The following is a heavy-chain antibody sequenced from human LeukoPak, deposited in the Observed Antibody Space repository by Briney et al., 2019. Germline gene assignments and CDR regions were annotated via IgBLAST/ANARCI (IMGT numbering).Heavy chain of an antibody. Sequence: GGSLRLSCAASGSTFSSYGMHWVRQAPGKGLEWVAFIRYDGSNKYYADSVKGRFTISRDNSKNTLYLQMNSLRAEDTAVYYCAKDSAPDELEVGATGNDYWGQGTLVTVSS. CDR1: GSTFSSYG. D-gene: IGHD1-26*01. J-gene: IGHJ4*02. CDR3: AKDSAPDELEVGATGNDY. CDR2: IRYDGSNK. V-gene: IGHV3-30*02.